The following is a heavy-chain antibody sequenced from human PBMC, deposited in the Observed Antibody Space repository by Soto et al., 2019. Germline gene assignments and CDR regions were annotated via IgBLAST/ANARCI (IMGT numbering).Heavy chain of an antibody. Sequence: QVQLVQSGAEVKKPGSSVKVSCKASGGTFSSYAISWVRQAPGQGLEWMGGIIPIFGTANYAQKFQGRVTISADESTSTAYMELSSLRSEDTAVYYCARDWFRRSAITRGGYYYGMDVWGQGTTVTVSS. J-gene: IGHJ6*02. CDR3: ARDWFRRSAITRGGYYYGMDV. CDR1: GGTFSSYA. CDR2: IIPIFGTA. V-gene: IGHV1-69*01. D-gene: IGHD3-10*01.